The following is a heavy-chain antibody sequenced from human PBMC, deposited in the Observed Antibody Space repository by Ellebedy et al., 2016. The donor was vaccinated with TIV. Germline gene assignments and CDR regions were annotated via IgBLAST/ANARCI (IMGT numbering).Heavy chain of an antibody. CDR3: AKGGSIAVAGNANN. J-gene: IGHJ4*02. CDR1: GFTFSSYW. D-gene: IGHD6-19*01. CDR2: VSGSGDRT. Sequence: PGGSLRLSCAASGFTFSSYWMHWVRQAPGKGLEWVSAVSGSGDRTYYADSVKGRFTIYRDNSKNTLYLQMNSLRAEDTAVYYCAKGGSIAVAGNANNWGQGTLVTVSS. V-gene: IGHV3-23*01.